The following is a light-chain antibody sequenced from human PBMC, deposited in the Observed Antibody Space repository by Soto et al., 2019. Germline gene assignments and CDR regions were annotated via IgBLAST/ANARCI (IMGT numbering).Light chain of an antibody. CDR2: GAS. V-gene: IGKV3-20*01. Sequence: EIVLTQSPGTLSLSPGERATLSCRASQSVRNTYLAWYQQKPGQAPRLLMFGASSRASGIPDRFSGSGSGTDFTLTISRLEPEDFAVYYCLQYGSAPWTFGQGTKVEIK. J-gene: IGKJ1*01. CDR3: LQYGSAPWT. CDR1: QSVRNTY.